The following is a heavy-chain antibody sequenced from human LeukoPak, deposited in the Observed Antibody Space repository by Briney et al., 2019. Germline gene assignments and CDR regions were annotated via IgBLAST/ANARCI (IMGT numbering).Heavy chain of an antibody. Sequence: SETLSLTCTVSGGSISRYYWTWIRQPPGKGLEWIGYIYYSGSTSYSPSLKSRVTISVDTSKNQFSLKMSSVTGADTAVYYCARGRYSYGSKTTIDFWGQGTLVTVPS. CDR2: IYYSGST. V-gene: IGHV4-59*01. J-gene: IGHJ4*02. CDR1: GGSISRYY. CDR3: ARGRYSYGSKTTIDF. D-gene: IGHD5-18*01.